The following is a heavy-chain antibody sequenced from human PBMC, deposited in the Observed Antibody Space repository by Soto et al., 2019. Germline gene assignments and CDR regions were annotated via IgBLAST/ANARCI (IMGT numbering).Heavy chain of an antibody. D-gene: IGHD2-21*02. J-gene: IGHJ2*01. V-gene: IGHV4-31*03. Sequence: SETLSLTCTVSGGSISSGGYYWSWIRQHPGKGLEWIGYIYYSGSTYYNPSLKSRVTISVDTSKNQFSLKLSSVTAADTAVYYCASAYCGGDCYSTNYWYFDLWGRGTLVTVS. CDR2: IYYSGST. CDR1: GGSISSGGYY. CDR3: ASAYCGGDCYSTNYWYFDL.